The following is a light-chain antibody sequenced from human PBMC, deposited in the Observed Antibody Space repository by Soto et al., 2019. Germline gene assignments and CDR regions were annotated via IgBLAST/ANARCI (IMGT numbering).Light chain of an antibody. CDR2: EVS. CDR3: SSYAGSNNLG. Sequence: QSALTQPPSASGSPGQSVTISCTGTSSDVGGYNYVSWYQQHPGRAPKLMIYEVSARPSGVPDRFSGSKSGNTASLTVSGLQAEDEADYYCSSYAGSNNLGFGRGTKLTVL. V-gene: IGLV2-8*01. CDR1: SSDVGGYNY. J-gene: IGLJ2*01.